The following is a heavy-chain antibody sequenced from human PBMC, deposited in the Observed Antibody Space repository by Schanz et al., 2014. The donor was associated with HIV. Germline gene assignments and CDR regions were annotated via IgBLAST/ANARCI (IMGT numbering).Heavy chain of an antibody. CDR1: GFSFDNYG. CDR3: ARDGGSYEGNY. CDR2: ISYDGRNK. V-gene: IGHV3-30*03. D-gene: IGHD1-26*01. J-gene: IGHJ4*02. Sequence: QMQLVESGGGVVRPGRSLKLSCAASGFSFDNYGMHWVRQAPGKGLEWVAVISYDGRNKYFADSVKGRFTMSRDNSKNTLYLQMNRLRADDTAVYYCARDGGSYEGNYWGQGTLVTVSS.